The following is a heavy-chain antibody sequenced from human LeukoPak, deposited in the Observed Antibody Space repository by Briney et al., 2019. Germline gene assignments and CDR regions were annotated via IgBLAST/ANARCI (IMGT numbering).Heavy chain of an antibody. CDR3: ARASTTFDD. V-gene: IGHV4-59*01. J-gene: IGHJ4*02. D-gene: IGHD1-14*01. CDR2: VSDGGSS. Sequence: SETLSLTCSVSGGSITSYYWSWIRQSPGKGLEWIGHVSDGGSSNYSPSLKGRVSISVDTSKNQFSLNLRSVTAADTAVYFCARASTTFDDWGQGTLVTVSS. CDR1: GGSITSYY.